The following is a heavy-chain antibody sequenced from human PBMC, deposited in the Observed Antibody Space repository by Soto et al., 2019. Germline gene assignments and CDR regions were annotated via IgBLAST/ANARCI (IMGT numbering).Heavy chain of an antibody. CDR1: GYTFTSYA. Sequence: QVQLVQSGAEVKKPGASVKVSCKASGYTFTSYAMHWVRQAPGQRLEWMGWINAGNGNTKYSQKFPGKVNLYRETTGKPSVHEPGSPESEGHGCEYCGGDTGRKGGGSLDYWGQGTLVTVSS. V-gene: IGHV1-3*01. D-gene: IGHD2-15*01. J-gene: IGHJ4*02. CDR2: INAGNGNT. CDR3: GGDTGRKGGGSLDY.